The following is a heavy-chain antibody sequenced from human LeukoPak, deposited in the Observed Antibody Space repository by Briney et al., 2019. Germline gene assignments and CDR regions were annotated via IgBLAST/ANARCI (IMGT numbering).Heavy chain of an antibody. CDR2: IKEDGSDK. J-gene: IGHJ4*02. Sequence: PGGSLRLSCAASGFTFSDYWMTWIRQAPGTGLEWVANIKEDGSDKFYIDSVRGRFTVSRDNARNSLYLQMNSLRAEDTAMYYCARGGRYFDWFPLDYWGQGTLVTVSS. D-gene: IGHD3-9*01. V-gene: IGHV3-7*01. CDR1: GFTFSDYW. CDR3: ARGGRYFDWFPLDY.